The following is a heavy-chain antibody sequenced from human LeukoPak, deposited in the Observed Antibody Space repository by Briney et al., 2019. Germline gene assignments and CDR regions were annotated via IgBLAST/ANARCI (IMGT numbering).Heavy chain of an antibody. Sequence: ASVKVSCKASGGTFSSYAISWVRQAPGQGLEWMGGIIPIFGTANYAQKFQGRVTITADESTSTDYMELSSLRSEDTAVYYCASSLGYCSSTSCLDYGYWGQGTLVTVSS. V-gene: IGHV1-69*01. CDR3: ASSLGYCSSTSCLDYGY. J-gene: IGHJ4*02. D-gene: IGHD2-2*01. CDR1: GGTFSSYA. CDR2: IIPIFGTA.